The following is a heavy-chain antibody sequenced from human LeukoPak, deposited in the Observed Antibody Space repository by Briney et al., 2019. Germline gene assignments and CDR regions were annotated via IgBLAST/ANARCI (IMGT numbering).Heavy chain of an antibody. J-gene: IGHJ4*02. Sequence: SETLSLTCTVSGGSISSYYWSWIRQPPGKGLEWIGYIYYSGNTNYNPSLKSRVTISVDTSKNQFSLKLSSVTAADTAVYYCARSKGATFGYWGQGTLVTVSS. CDR1: GGSISSYY. D-gene: IGHD1-26*01. CDR3: ARSKGATFGY. CDR2: IYYSGNT. V-gene: IGHV4-59*12.